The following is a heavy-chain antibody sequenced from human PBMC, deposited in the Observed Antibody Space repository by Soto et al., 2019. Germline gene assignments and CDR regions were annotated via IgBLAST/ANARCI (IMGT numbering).Heavy chain of an antibody. CDR3: AKGPHTTVGWPYSFES. Sequence: PGGSLRLSCVASGFSLANYPMNWVRQTPGKGLEWISYSSPRGDTIYYADSVEGRFTISRDNARNSLSLHMSSLRDEDSALYYCAKGPHTTVGWPYSFESWGQGVPVT. D-gene: IGHD6-19*01. CDR2: SSPRGDTI. V-gene: IGHV3-48*02. J-gene: IGHJ4*02. CDR1: GFSLANYP.